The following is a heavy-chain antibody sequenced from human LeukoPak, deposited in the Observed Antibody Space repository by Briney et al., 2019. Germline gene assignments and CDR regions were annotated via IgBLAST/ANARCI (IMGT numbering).Heavy chain of an antibody. V-gene: IGHV4-59*01. D-gene: IGHD2-2*03. CDR1: GGSISSYY. CDR3: ARDGYCSSTSCYYYGMDV. J-gene: IGHJ6*02. CDR2: IYYSGST. Sequence: SETLSLTCTVSGGSISSYYWSWIRQPPGKGLEWIWYIYYSGSTNYNPSLKSRVTISVDTSKNQFSLKLSSVTAADTAVYYCARDGYCSSTSCYYYGMDVWGQGTTVTVSS.